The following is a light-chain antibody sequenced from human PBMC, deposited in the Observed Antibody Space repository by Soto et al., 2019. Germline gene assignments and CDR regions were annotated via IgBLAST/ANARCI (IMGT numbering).Light chain of an antibody. Sequence: DIQMTQSPSTLSASVGDRVIITCRASQTVERWMAWYQQKPGKAPKLLISDVSTLERGVPSRFSGSGSATEFTLTISGLQPDDFATYYCQKYKDYVYTFGQGTKGDIK. CDR2: DVS. J-gene: IGKJ2*01. CDR1: QTVERW. CDR3: QKYKDYVYT. V-gene: IGKV1-5*01.